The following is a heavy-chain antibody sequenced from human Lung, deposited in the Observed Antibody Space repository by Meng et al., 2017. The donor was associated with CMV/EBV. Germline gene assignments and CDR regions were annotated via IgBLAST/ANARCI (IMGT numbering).Heavy chain of an antibody. CDR1: GLTFTSYA. CDR2: ISGSGGST. D-gene: IGHD2-2*01. Sequence: GESXKISXAAPGLTFTSYAMSWVRQAPGKGLEWVSAISGSGGSTYYADSVKGRFTISRDNSKNTLYLQMNSLRAEDTAVYYCAKDGVVIPEGGMDVWGQGTTVTVSS. CDR3: AKDGVVIPEGGMDV. V-gene: IGHV3-23*01. J-gene: IGHJ6*02.